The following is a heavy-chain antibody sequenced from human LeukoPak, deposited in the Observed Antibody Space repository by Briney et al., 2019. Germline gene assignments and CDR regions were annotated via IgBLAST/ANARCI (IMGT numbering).Heavy chain of an antibody. CDR3: ARDLGGCSGTSCCFYY. CDR1: GGTFSSYT. CDR2: IIPIFGTA. D-gene: IGHD2-2*01. V-gene: IGHV1-69*05. J-gene: IGHJ4*02. Sequence: SVKVSCKASGGTFSSYTISWVRQAPGQGLEWMGRIIPIFGTANYAKKFQGRVTITTDESTSTAYMELSSLRSEDTAVYYCARDLGGCSGTSCCFYYWGQGTLVTVSS.